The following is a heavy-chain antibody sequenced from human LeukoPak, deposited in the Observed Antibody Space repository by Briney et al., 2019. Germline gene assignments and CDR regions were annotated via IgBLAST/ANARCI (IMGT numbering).Heavy chain of an antibody. J-gene: IGHJ4*02. CDR2: VWYDGSNK. V-gene: IGHV3-33*01. CDR3: ARDSGMTTETLDY. Sequence: GRPLRLSCAASGFIFSRFAMHWVRQAPGKGLEWVTVVWYDGSNKYYADSVKGRFTISRDNSKNTLYLQMNSLRAEDTAVYYCARDSGMTTETLDYWGQGTQVTVSS. CDR1: GFIFSRFA. D-gene: IGHD3-10*01.